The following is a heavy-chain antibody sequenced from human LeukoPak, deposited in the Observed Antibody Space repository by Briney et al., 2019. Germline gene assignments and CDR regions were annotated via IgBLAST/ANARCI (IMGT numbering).Heavy chain of an antibody. J-gene: IGHJ4*02. V-gene: IGHV3-9*01. CDR2: IAWNSGNT. CDR1: GFTFDNYA. D-gene: IGHD3-10*01. CDR3: AKDMNSYGSGSSYNPWGPFDS. Sequence: PGRSLRLSCAASGFTFDNYAMHWVRQAPGKGLEWVLGIAWNSGNTGFADSVKGRFTISRDNAENSPYLQMNSLTPEDTAFYFCAKDMNSYGSGSSYNPWGPFDSGGQGTLVTVSS.